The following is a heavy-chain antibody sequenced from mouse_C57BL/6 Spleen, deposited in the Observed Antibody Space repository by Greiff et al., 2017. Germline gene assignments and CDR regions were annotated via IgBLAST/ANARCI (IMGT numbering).Heavy chain of an antibody. CDR3: ARERGYFDY. J-gene: IGHJ2*01. CDR1: GYTFTSYW. V-gene: IGHV1-50*01. CDR2: IDPSDSYT. Sequence: QVQLQQPGAELVKPGASVKLSCKASGYTFTSYWMQWVKQRPGQGLEWIGEIDPSDSYTNYNQKFKGKATLTVDTSSSPAYMQLSSLTSEDSAVYYCARERGYFDYWGQGTTLTVSS.